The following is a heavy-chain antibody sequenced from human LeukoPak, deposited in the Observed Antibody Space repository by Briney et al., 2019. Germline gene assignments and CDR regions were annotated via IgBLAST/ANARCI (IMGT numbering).Heavy chain of an antibody. CDR2: INTYYGNT. V-gene: IGHV1-18*01. J-gene: IGHJ4*02. D-gene: IGHD3-10*01. Sequence: ASVKVSCKSSGYTSTSYGITWVRQAPGQGLEWMGWINTYYGNTDYAQNFQGRVTMTTDTSTSTAYMELRSLRSDDTAVYYCARGRFGDISFDYWGQGTLVTVSS. CDR1: GYTSTSYG. CDR3: ARGRFGDISFDY.